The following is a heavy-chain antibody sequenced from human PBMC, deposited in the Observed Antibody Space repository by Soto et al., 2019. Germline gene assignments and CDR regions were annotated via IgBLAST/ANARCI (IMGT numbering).Heavy chain of an antibody. V-gene: IGHV3-48*02. CDR2: ISSSSSTI. CDR1: GFTFSSYS. D-gene: IGHD1-7*01. Sequence: PGGSLRLSCAASGFTFSSYSMNWVSQAPGKGLEWVSYISSSSSTIYYADSVKGRFTISRDNAKNSLYLQMNSLRDEDTAVYYCARDNPLYNWNYDPFYYYGMDVWGQGTTVTVSS. CDR3: ARDNPLYNWNYDPFYYYGMDV. J-gene: IGHJ6*02.